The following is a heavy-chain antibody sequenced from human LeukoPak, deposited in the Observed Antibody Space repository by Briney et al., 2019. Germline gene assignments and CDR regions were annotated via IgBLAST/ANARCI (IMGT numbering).Heavy chain of an antibody. V-gene: IGHV3-30*18. J-gene: IGHJ6*02. D-gene: IGHD6-13*01. CDR1: GFTFSSYG. CDR2: ISYDGSNK. Sequence: GGSLRLSCAASGFTFSSYGMHWVRQAPGKGLEWVAVISYDGSNKYYADSVKGRFTISRDNSKNSLYLQMNSLRTEDTALYYCAKDIRSAAAGDTYYYYYGMDVWGQGTTVTVSS. CDR3: AKDIRSAAAGDTYYYYYGMDV.